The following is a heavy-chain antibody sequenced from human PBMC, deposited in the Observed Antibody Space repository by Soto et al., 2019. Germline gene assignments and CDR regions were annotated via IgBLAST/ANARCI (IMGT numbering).Heavy chain of an antibody. CDR2: INHSGST. V-gene: IGHV4-34*01. J-gene: IGHJ4*02. CDR3: ARGYNGLWPYFDY. CDR1: GGSFSGYY. Sequence: KPSETLSLTCAVYGGSFSGYYWSWIRQPPGKGLEWIGEINHSGSTNYNPSLKSRVTISVDTSKNQFSLKLSSVTAADTAVYYCARGYNGLWPYFDYWGQGTLVTVSS. D-gene: IGHD5-18*01.